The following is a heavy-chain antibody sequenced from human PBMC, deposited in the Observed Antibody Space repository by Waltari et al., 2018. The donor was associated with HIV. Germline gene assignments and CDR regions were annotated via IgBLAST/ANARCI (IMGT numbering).Heavy chain of an antibody. CDR3: AHGGWLQLRAGLDI. CDR2: ISGNGGTT. V-gene: IGHV3-23*01. D-gene: IGHD5-12*01. CDR1: GFPFSNLA. J-gene: IGHJ3*02. Sequence: EVQLLESGGGLVQPGGSMRLSCSTSGFPFSNLAMSWVRQAPGKGLEWVSVISGNGGTTYYADSVKGRFTISRDNSKNTLYLQMHSLRADDTAIYYCAHGGWLQLRAGLDIWGQGTMVTVSS.